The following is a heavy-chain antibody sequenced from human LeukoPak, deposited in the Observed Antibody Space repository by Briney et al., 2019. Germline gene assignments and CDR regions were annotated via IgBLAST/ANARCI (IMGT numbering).Heavy chain of an antibody. J-gene: IGHJ5*02. CDR3: ATACCSGGSCGAWFDP. D-gene: IGHD2-15*01. CDR1: GYTFTSYD. Sequence: GASVKVSCKASGYTFTSYDINWVRQATGQGLEWMGWMNPNSGNTGYAQKFQGRVTMTRNTSISTAYMELSSLRSEDTAVYYCATACCSGGSCGAWFDPWGQGTLVTVSS. CDR2: MNPNSGNT. V-gene: IGHV1-8*01.